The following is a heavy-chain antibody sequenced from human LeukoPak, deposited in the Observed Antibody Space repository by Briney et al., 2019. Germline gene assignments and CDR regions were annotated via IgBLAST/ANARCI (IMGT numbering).Heavy chain of an antibody. V-gene: IGHV3-30*02. Sequence: GGSLRLSCAASAFTFSSYGMHSVRQAPGKGLEWVAFIRYDGSNKNYTDSVKGRFTISRDNSKLTLYLQMDSLRAEDTAVYYCAKVYTAMTSSHAFDIWGQGTMVTVSS. J-gene: IGHJ3*02. CDR2: IRYDGSNK. CDR1: AFTFSSYG. CDR3: AKVYTAMTSSHAFDI. D-gene: IGHD5-18*01.